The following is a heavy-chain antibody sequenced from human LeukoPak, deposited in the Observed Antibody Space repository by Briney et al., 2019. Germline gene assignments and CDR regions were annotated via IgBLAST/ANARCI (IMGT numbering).Heavy chain of an antibody. CDR3: ARDAGTYSGGMDV. J-gene: IGHJ6*02. D-gene: IGHD6-13*01. V-gene: IGHV1-2*06. Sequence: GRINPNSGGTNYAQKFQGRVTMTRDTSISTAYMELSRLRSDDTAVYYCARDAGTYSGGMDVWGQGTTVTVSS. CDR2: INPNSGGT.